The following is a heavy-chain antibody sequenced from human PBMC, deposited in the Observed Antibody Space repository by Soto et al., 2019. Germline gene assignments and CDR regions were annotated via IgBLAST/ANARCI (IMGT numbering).Heavy chain of an antibody. CDR3: AADPNYYDSSGRL. CDR2: IIPILGIA. CDR1: GGTFSSYT. Sequence: SVKVSCKASGGTFSSYTISWVQQAPGQGLEWMGRIIPILGIANYAQKFQGRVTITADKSTSTAYMELSSLRSEDTAVYYCAADPNYYDSSGRLWGQGTLVTVSS. V-gene: IGHV1-69*02. J-gene: IGHJ4*02. D-gene: IGHD3-22*01.